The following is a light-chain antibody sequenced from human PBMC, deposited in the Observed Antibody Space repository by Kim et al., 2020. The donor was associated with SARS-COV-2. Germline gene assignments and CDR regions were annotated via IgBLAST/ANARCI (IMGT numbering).Light chain of an antibody. Sequence: NFMLTRPHSVSGSPGKTLTISCTGSSGSFACNYVQWCQQRPGGAPTTVIYDYNQRPSGVPDRFSGSIGSSSNSASLIISGLKTEDGAEYYCQSFDSSNWVFGGGTKVTVL. V-gene: IGLV6-57*02. J-gene: IGLJ3*02. CDR2: DYN. CDR3: QSFDSSNWV. CDR1: SGSFACNY.